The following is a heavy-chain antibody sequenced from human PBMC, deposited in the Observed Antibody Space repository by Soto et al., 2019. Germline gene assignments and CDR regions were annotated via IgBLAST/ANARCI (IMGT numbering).Heavy chain of an antibody. V-gene: IGHV4-61*01. J-gene: IGHJ5*02. CDR2: IYYSGST. Sequence: SETLSLTCTVSGGSVSSGSYYWSWIRQPPGKGLEWIGYIYYSGSTNYNPSLKSRVTISVDTSKNQFSLKLSSVTAADTAVYYCARTLYYDSSGYYYSWFDPWGQGTLVTISS. CDR1: GGSVSSGSYY. D-gene: IGHD3-22*01. CDR3: ARTLYYDSSGYYYSWFDP.